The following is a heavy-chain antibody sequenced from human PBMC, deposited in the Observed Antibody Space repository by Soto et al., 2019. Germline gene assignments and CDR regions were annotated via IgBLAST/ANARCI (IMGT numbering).Heavy chain of an antibody. D-gene: IGHD3-10*02. V-gene: IGHV3-11*01. J-gene: IGHJ6*03. CDR2: ISSSGSTI. CDR3: ARTFVRGVMTLKHHYYLHV. Sequence: GGSLRLSCAASGVTFSDYYMSWIRQAPGKGLEGVSYISSSGSTIYYADSVKGRFTISRDNAKNSLYLQMNSLRAEDTAVYYCARTFVRGVMTLKHHYYLHVWRKWNTV. CDR1: GVTFSDYY.